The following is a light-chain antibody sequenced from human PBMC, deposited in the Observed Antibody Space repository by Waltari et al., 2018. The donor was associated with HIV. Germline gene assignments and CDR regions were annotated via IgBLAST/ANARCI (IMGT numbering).Light chain of an antibody. CDR1: NLGDKY. Sequence: SFELTQPPSVSVSPGPTASIACSGDNLGDKYSCWYQQKPGQSPVLVIYEDTKRPSGIPERFSASNSGQTATLTISGTQAMDEADYYCQTWDSTTVVFGGGTKLTVL. J-gene: IGLJ2*01. V-gene: IGLV3-1*01. CDR3: QTWDSTTVV. CDR2: EDT.